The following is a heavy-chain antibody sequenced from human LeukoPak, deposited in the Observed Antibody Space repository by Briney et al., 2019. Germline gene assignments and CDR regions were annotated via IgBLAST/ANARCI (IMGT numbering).Heavy chain of an antibody. CDR1: GFTFSIYA. CDR3: AREGYGDYLDY. D-gene: IGHD4-17*01. Sequence: GGSLRLSCAASGFTFSIYAMSWVRQAPGKGLEWVANIKQDGSEIYFVDSVKGRFTISRDNAKNSLFLQMNSLRAEDTAVYYCAREGYGDYLDYWGQGTLVTVSS. V-gene: IGHV3-7*01. CDR2: IKQDGSEI. J-gene: IGHJ4*02.